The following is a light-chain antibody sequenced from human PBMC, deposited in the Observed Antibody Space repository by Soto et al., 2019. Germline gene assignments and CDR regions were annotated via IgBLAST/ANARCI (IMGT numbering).Light chain of an antibody. CDR3: QQYNNWPPYT. CDR2: GAS. CDR1: QSVSSN. Sequence: EIVMTQSPATLSVSPGERATLSCRASQSVSSNLAWYQQKPGHAPRLLLYGASTRATGIPARFSGSGSGTEFTLTISSLQSEDFAVYYCQQYNNWPPYTFGQGTKLEIK. J-gene: IGKJ2*01. V-gene: IGKV3-15*01.